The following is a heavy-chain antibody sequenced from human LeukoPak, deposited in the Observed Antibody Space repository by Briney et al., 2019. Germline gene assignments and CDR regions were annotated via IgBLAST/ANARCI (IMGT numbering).Heavy chain of an antibody. CDR1: GFTFSNYW. CDR2: IKQDGSEK. CDR3: ARDKAVGPTLLDY. J-gene: IGHJ4*02. D-gene: IGHD1-26*01. Sequence: GGSLRLSCVASGFTFSNYWMSWVRQAPGKGLEWVANIKQDGSEKYYVDSVKGRFTISRDNAKNSLFLQMNSLRAEDTAVYYCARDKAVGPTLLDYWGQGTLVTVSS. V-gene: IGHV3-7*01.